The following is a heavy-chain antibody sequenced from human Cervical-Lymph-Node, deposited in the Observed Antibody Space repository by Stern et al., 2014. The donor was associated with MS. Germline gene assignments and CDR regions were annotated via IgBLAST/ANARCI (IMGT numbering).Heavy chain of an antibody. V-gene: IGHV3-30-3*01. J-gene: IGHJ4*02. D-gene: IGHD5/OR15-5a*01. CDR3: VRERSSRGFDY. CDR1: GFTFTSYA. CDR2: ISYDGISK. Sequence: VQLVESGGGVVQPGRSLRVSCANAGFTFTSYAMNWVRQAPGKGLEWVAVISYDGISKYYADSVKGRFTISRDNSKNTLYLQMSSLRAEDTAVYYCVRERSSRGFDYWGQGSLVTVSS.